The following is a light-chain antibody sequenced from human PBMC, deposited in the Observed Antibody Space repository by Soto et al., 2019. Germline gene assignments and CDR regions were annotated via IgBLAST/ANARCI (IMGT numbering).Light chain of an antibody. Sequence: DIQMTQSPSSLSASVGDRVTITCQASQDISNYLNWYQQKPGKAPKLLIYDASNLETGVPSRFSASGSWTYFTFTISSLQPQDIATYYCQHYDNLPPTFGGGTKVEIK. J-gene: IGKJ4*01. V-gene: IGKV1-33*01. CDR3: QHYDNLPPT. CDR2: DAS. CDR1: QDISNY.